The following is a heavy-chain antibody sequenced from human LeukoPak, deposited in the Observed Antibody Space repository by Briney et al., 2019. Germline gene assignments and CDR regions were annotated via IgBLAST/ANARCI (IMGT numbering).Heavy chain of an antibody. CDR2: IKSKTDGGTT. V-gene: IGHV3-15*01. D-gene: IGHD3-9*01. CDR1: GFTFGNAW. Sequence: GGSLRLSCAASGFTFGNAWMSWVRQAPGKGLEWVGRIKSKTDGGTTDYAAPVKGRFTISRDDSKNTLYLQMNSLKTEDTAVYYCTTKVRYFDWLLYRENWFDPWGQGTLVTVSS. J-gene: IGHJ5*02. CDR3: TTKVRYFDWLLYRENWFDP.